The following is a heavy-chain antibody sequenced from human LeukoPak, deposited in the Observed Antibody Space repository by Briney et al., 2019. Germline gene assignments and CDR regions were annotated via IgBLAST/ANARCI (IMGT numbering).Heavy chain of an antibody. CDR3: ARGGMTFHNWFDP. Sequence: SETLSLTCTVSGGCISSGDYYWSWIRQPPGKGLEWIGYIYYSGSTYYNPSLKSRVTISVDTSKNQFSLKLSSVTAADTAVYYCARGGMTFHNWFDPWGQGTLVTVSS. D-gene: IGHD2/OR15-2a*01. V-gene: IGHV4-30-4*01. J-gene: IGHJ5*02. CDR1: GGCISSGDYY. CDR2: IYYSGST.